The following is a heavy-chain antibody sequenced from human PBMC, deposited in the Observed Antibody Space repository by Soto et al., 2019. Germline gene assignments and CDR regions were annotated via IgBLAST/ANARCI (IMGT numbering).Heavy chain of an antibody. Sequence: VESGGDVVQPGRSLRLSCAASGFGFGSFGMHWVRQAPRQGLEWLAFISRDGLNTFYANSVRGRFTLSRDYSKSTMALQMGALRDEDTALYSCARGNLSSEFDSWGRGTLVTVSS. D-gene: IGHD2-15*01. CDR3: ARGNLSSEFDS. CDR2: ISRDGLNT. J-gene: IGHJ4*02. V-gene: IGHV3-30*03. CDR1: GFGFGSFG.